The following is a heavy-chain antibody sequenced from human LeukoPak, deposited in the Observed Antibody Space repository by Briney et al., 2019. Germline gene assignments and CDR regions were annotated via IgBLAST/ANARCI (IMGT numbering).Heavy chain of an antibody. CDR1: GFTFFNFP. D-gene: IGHD2/OR15-2a*01. Sequence: GSLLLSCAASGFTFFNFPMNWVRTAPGKGLEWVSHIRTDGTITYADSVKGRFTISRDDAKTSVYLQMSSLRDEDTAIYYCARDNIWAFDMWGQGTMVTVSS. CDR2: IRTDGTI. V-gene: IGHV3-69-1*01. CDR3: ARDNIWAFDM. J-gene: IGHJ3*02.